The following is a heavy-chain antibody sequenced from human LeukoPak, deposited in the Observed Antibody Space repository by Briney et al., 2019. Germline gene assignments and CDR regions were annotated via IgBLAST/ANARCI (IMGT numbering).Heavy chain of an antibody. CDR3: AIDAGPRDYGSGSYLGY. D-gene: IGHD3-10*01. Sequence: GNLTCYSAAYSFTIYSISLIRHRQAQGQGLEWVTYTNSMDHSIYYEDYVNGQFTIYSDNAKNSLYLQMNSLRDEDTALYYCAIDAGPRDYGSGSYLGYWGQGTLVTVSS. CDR2: TNSMDHSI. CDR1: SFTIYSIS. J-gene: IGHJ4*02. V-gene: IGHV3-48*02.